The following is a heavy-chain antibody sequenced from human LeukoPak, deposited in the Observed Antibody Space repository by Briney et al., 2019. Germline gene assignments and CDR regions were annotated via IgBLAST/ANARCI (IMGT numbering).Heavy chain of an antibody. Sequence: ASVKVSCKASGYTFTSYHIHWVRQAPGQGLEWMGIITPSNGFTTHAQKFQGRLTMTRDTSTSTVYMELSRLRSDDTAVYYCARGSWLFPYYYGMDVWGQGTTVTVSS. CDR2: ITPSNGFT. J-gene: IGHJ6*02. CDR1: GYTFTSYH. CDR3: ARGSWLFPYYYGMDV. D-gene: IGHD3-9*01. V-gene: IGHV1-46*01.